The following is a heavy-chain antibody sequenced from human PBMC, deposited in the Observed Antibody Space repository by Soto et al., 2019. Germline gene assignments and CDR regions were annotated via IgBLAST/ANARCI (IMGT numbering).Heavy chain of an antibody. Sequence: QPGGSLRLSCAASGFTFSSYAMSWVRQAPGKGLEWVSAISGSGGSTYYADSVKGRFTISRDNSKNTLYLQMNSLRAEDTAVYYCAKDRGVSIWPMIVVVTHYGMDVWGQGTTVTVSS. D-gene: IGHD3-22*01. J-gene: IGHJ6*02. CDR3: AKDRGVSIWPMIVVVTHYGMDV. CDR1: GFTFSSYA. CDR2: ISGSGGST. V-gene: IGHV3-23*01.